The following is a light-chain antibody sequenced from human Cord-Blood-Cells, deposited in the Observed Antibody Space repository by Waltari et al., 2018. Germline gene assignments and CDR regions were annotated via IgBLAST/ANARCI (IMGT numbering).Light chain of an antibody. CDR3: CSYAGSYPWV. J-gene: IGLJ3*02. CDR2: DVS. V-gene: IGLV2-11*01. CDR1: SSAVCGYNY. Sequence: QSALTQPRSVSGSPGQSVTISCTGTSSAVCGYNYVPWYQQHPGKAPKLMIYDVSKRPSGVPDRFSGSKSGNTASLTISGLQAEDEADYYCCSYAGSYPWVFGGGTKLTVL.